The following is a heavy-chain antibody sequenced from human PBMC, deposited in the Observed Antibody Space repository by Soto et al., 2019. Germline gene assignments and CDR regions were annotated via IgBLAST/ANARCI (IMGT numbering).Heavy chain of an antibody. CDR1: GVNFNSYT. CDR3: ARDCSGGSCYPGMDV. V-gene: IGHV3-21*01. Sequence: GGALTLSCAASGVNFNSYTINWVRQDPGYRLEWLSSISSSGYIFSTDSVRGRFTISRDNAKNSVYLQINSLRAEDTAVYFCARDCSGGSCYPGMDVWGQGTTVTVSS. CDR2: ISSSGYI. D-gene: IGHD2-15*01. J-gene: IGHJ6*02.